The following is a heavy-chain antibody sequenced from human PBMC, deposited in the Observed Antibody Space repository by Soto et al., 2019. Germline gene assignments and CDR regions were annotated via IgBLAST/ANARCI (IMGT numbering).Heavy chain of an antibody. V-gene: IGHV1-69*13. CDR1: GGTFSSYA. CDR3: ARDWMAVVTPRRYYGMDV. Sequence: VASVKVSCKASGGTFSSYAISWVRQAPGQGLEWMGGIIPIFGTANYAQKFQGRVTITADESTSTAYMELSSLRSEDTAVYYCARDWMAVVTPRRYYGMDVWGQGTTVTVSS. D-gene: IGHD2-15*01. CDR2: IIPIFGTA. J-gene: IGHJ6*02.